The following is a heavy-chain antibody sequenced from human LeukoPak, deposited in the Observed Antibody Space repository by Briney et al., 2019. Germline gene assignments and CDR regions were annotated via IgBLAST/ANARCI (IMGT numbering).Heavy chain of an antibody. CDR3: ARLSKDGSGYRPDY. CDR1: GGSISGYF. CDR2: IFYTGAT. J-gene: IGHJ4*02. V-gene: IGHV4-59*08. D-gene: IGHD3-22*01. Sequence: SETLSLTCTVSGGSISGYFWYWIRQPPGKGLEWIGHIFYTGATNYNPSFKSRVTMSLDTSKNQFSMKLNSVTAADTAVYYCARLSKDGSGYRPDYWGQGTLVTVSS.